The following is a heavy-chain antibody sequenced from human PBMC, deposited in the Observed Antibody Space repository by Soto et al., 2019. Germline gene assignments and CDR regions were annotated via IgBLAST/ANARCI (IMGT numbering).Heavy chain of an antibody. D-gene: IGHD1-26*01. CDR3: ETTTPQD. J-gene: IGHJ4*02. Sequence: SETLSLTCAVYVGSFNTYYWSWIRQPPGKGLEWIGEINHSGSTNYNPSLKSRVSISIDTSKNQFSLKLSSVTAADTAVYYCETTTPQDWGPGTRVTVSS. CDR1: VGSFNTYY. V-gene: IGHV4-34*01. CDR2: INHSGST.